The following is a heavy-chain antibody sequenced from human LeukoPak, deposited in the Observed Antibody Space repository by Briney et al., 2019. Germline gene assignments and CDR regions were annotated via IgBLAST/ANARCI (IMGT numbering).Heavy chain of an antibody. CDR2: IKPDGSEK. D-gene: IGHD5-18*01. V-gene: IGHV3-7*04. Sequence: GGSLRLSCAASGFTFSGYWMSWVRQAPGKGLEWVANIKPDGSEKYYVDSVKGRFTISRDNAKNSLYLQMNGLRAEDTAVYYCARDRIQLWSHDYWGQGTLVTVSS. CDR1: GFTFSGYW. CDR3: ARDRIQLWSHDY. J-gene: IGHJ4*02.